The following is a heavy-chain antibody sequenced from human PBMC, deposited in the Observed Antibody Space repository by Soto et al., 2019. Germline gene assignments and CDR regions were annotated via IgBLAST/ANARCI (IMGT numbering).Heavy chain of an antibody. J-gene: IGHJ5*02. V-gene: IGHV3-48*01. Sequence: EVQRVESGGGLVQPGGSLRLSCAASGFTFSSYSMNWVRQAPGKGLERVSYISSSSSTIYYADSVKGRFTISRDNAKNSLYLQMNSLRAEDTAVYYCAAEATILNWFDPWGQGTLVTVSS. D-gene: IGHD5-12*01. CDR3: AAEATILNWFDP. CDR1: GFTFSSYS. CDR2: ISSSSSTI.